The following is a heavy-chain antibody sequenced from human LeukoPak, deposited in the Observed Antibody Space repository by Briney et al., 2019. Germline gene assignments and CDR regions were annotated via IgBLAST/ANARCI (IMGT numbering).Heavy chain of an antibody. Sequence: PSETLSLTCAVSGYSISSGYYWGWIRQPPGKGLEWIGSIYHSGSTYYNPSLKSRVTISVDTSKNQFSLKLSSVTAADTAVYYCARDLGRYYDRGTLSAFDIWGQGTMVTVSS. V-gene: IGHV4-38-2*02. J-gene: IGHJ3*02. CDR2: IYHSGST. CDR1: GYSISSGYY. D-gene: IGHD3-9*01. CDR3: ARDLGRYYDRGTLSAFDI.